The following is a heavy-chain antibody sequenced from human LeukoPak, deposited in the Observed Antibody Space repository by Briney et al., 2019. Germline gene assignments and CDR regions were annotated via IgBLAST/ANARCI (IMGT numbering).Heavy chain of an antibody. D-gene: IGHD3-22*01. Sequence: GGSLQISCKGSGYSFTSYWIGWGRPMPGKGVGWMGSIYPGDSDTRDSPSFQGQVTISADKSISTAYLQWSSLKASDTAMHYCATGPTYYYDSSGWFSRGAGYFDYWGQGTLVTVSS. V-gene: IGHV5-51*01. CDR2: IYPGDSDT. CDR3: ATGPTYYYDSSGWFSRGAGYFDY. J-gene: IGHJ4*02. CDR1: GYSFTSYW.